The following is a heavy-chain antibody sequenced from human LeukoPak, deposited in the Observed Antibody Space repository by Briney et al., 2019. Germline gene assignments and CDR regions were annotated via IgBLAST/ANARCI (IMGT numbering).Heavy chain of an antibody. Sequence: SETLSLTCTVSGGSISSSSYYWGWIRQPPGKGLEWIGSIYYSGSTYYNPSLKSRVTISVDTSKNQFSLKLSSVTAADTAVYYCASEKDIVVVPAATENWFDPWGQGTLVTVSS. CDR1: GGSISSSSYY. CDR3: ASEKDIVVVPAATENWFDP. J-gene: IGHJ5*02. D-gene: IGHD2-2*01. V-gene: IGHV4-39*01. CDR2: IYYSGST.